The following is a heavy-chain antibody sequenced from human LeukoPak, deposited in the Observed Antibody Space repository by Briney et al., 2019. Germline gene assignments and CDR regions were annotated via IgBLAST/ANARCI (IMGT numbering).Heavy chain of an antibody. D-gene: IGHD6-13*01. CDR1: GFTFKNVA. Sequence: GGSLRLSCTASGFTFKNVAMAWIRQAPGKGLEWVSSISSSSSYIYYADSVKGRFTISRDNAKNSLYLQMNSLRAEDTAVYYCARDKRIAAAGLDYWGQGTLVTVSS. V-gene: IGHV3-21*01. CDR2: ISSSSSYI. J-gene: IGHJ4*02. CDR3: ARDKRIAAAGLDY.